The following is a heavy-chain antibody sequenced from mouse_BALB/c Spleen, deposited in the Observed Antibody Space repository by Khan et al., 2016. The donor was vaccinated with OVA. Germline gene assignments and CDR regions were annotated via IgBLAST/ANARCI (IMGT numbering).Heavy chain of an antibody. CDR3: TRYRFDY. J-gene: IGHJ2*01. Sequence: QVQLQQSGAELAKPGASVKMSCKASGYTFTTYWMHWVKQRPGQGLEWIGYINPTYGYTDYNEKFKGRATLSADKSSSTANLQLSSQTTEDSAVYYCTRYRFDYWGQGTTLTVSS. D-gene: IGHD2-12*01. CDR2: INPTYGYT. CDR1: GYTFTTYW. V-gene: IGHV1-7*01.